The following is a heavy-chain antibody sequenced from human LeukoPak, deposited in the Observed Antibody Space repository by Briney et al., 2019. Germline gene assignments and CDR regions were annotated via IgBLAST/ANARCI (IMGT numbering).Heavy chain of an antibody. Sequence: TGGSLRLSCAASGFTFSDYYMSWIRQAPGKGLEWVSYISSSGSTIYYADSVKGRFTISRDNSKNTLYLQMYRLRDEDTPLYYSSCLWGDYWNCGGYDVWWDQAILVTVSS. J-gene: IGHJ4*02. V-gene: IGHV3-11*01. D-gene: IGHD1-7*01. CDR2: ISSSGSTI. CDR1: GFTFSDYY. CDR3: SCLWGDYWNCGGYDVW.